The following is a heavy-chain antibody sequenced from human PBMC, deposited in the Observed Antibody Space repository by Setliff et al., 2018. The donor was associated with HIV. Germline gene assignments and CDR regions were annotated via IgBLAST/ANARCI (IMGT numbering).Heavy chain of an antibody. J-gene: IGHJ4*02. V-gene: IGHV3-23*01. CDR3: AKVMTLWFGASDS. CDR1: GFTFDDYA. Sequence: GGSLRLSCAASGFTFDDYAVAWVRQAPGKGLDYVSDISGSGTTNYYADSVRGRFTISRDNTTNTVYLQMHSLRAEATALYYCAKVMTLWFGASDSWGQGTRVTVSS. CDR2: ISGSGTTN. D-gene: IGHD3-10*01.